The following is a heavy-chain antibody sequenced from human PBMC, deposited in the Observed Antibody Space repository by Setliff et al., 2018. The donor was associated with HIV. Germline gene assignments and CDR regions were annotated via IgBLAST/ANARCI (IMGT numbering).Heavy chain of an antibody. CDR2: ISYSGST. J-gene: IGHJ4*02. Sequence: SETLSLTCTVSGGSISSYYWSWIRQPPGEGLEWIGYISYSGSTNYNPSLKSRATISLDTSKNQFSLKLTSVTAADTAVYYCASAGSGTRAPPRYWGQGTLVTVSS. CDR1: GGSISSYY. CDR3: ASAGSGTRAPPRY. V-gene: IGHV4-59*01. D-gene: IGHD1-1*01.